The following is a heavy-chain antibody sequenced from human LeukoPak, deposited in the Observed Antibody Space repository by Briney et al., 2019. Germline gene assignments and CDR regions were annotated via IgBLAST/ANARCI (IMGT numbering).Heavy chain of an antibody. CDR2: MNPNSGNT. J-gene: IGHJ6*02. V-gene: IGHV1-8*03. D-gene: IGHD2-15*01. CDR1: GYTFTSYD. Sequence: ASVKVSCKASGYTFTSYDINWVRQATGQGLEWMGWMNPNSGNTGYAQKFQGRVTITRNTSISTAYMELSSLRSEDTAVYYCARDNCSGGSCYPLYYYYYYGMDVWGQGTTVTVSS. CDR3: ARDNCSGGSCYPLYYYYYYGMDV.